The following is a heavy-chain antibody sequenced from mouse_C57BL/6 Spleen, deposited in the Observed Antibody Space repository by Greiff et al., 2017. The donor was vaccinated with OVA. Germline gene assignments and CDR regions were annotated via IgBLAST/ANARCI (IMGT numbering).Heavy chain of an antibody. V-gene: IGHV1-59*01. CDR1: GYTFTSYW. D-gene: IGHD2-3*01. J-gene: IGHJ4*01. CDR3: ARSGDGYYVGAMDY. Sequence: VKLQQPGAELVRPGTSVKLSCKASGYTFTSYWMHWVKQRPGQGLEWIGVIDPSDSYTNYNQKFKGKATLTVDTSSSTAYMQLSSLTSEDSAVYYCARSGDGYYVGAMDYWGQGTSVTVSS. CDR2: IDPSDSYT.